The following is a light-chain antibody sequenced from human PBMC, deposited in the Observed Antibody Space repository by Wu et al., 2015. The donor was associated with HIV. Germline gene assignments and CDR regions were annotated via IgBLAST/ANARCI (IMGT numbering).Light chain of an antibody. V-gene: IGKV3-15*01. CDR3: QQYNKWPLT. CDR2: DAS. CDR1: QSVNIY. J-gene: IGKJ4*01. Sequence: EIVLTQSPATLSVSPGERVTLSCRASQSVNIYLGWYQHKPGQAPRLLIFDASIRATGIPARFSGSGSGTEFTLTINTMQSEDFAVYYCQQYNKWPLTFGGGTKVKIK.